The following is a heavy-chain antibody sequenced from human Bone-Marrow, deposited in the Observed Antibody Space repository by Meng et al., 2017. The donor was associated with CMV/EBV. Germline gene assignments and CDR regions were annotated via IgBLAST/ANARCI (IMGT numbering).Heavy chain of an antibody. CDR2: IGTAGDT. CDR1: GFTFSSYD. Sequence: GGSLRLSCAACGFTFSSYDMHWVRQATGKGLEWVSAIGTAGDTYYPGSVKGQFTISRDNAKNSLYLHMNSLRAEDTALYYCARNTGYHRLDNWGRGTLVTVSS. CDR3: ARNTGYHRLDN. V-gene: IGHV3-13*03. D-gene: IGHD5-12*01. J-gene: IGHJ4*02.